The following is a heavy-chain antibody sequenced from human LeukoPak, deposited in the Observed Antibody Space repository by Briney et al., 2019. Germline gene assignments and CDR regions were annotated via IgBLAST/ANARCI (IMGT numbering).Heavy chain of an antibody. CDR3: ARDSSGYFSHYYYGMDV. J-gene: IGHJ6*02. D-gene: IGHD3-22*01. CDR2: IIPILGIA. V-gene: IGHV1-69*04. Sequence: ASVKVSCKASGGTFSSYAISWVRQAPGQGLEWMGRIIPILGIANYAQKFQGRVTITADKSTSTAYMELSSLRSEDTAVYYCARDSSGYFSHYYYGMDVWGQGTTVTVSS. CDR1: GGTFSSYA.